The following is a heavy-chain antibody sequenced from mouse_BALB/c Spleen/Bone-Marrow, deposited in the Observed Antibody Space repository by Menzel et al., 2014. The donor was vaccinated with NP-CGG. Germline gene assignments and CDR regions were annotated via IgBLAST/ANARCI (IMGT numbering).Heavy chain of an antibody. CDR3: ARHGSGYD. J-gene: IGHJ2*01. V-gene: IGHV5-12-1*01. CDR1: GFAFSSYD. CDR2: ISSGGGNT. Sequence: EVMLVESGGGLVKPGGSLKLPCAASGFAFSSYDMSWVRQTPEKRLEWVAYISSGGGNTYYPDTVKGRFTISRDNAKNTLYLQMSSLKSEDTAMYYCARHGSGYDWGQGTTLTVSS. D-gene: IGHD3-1*01.